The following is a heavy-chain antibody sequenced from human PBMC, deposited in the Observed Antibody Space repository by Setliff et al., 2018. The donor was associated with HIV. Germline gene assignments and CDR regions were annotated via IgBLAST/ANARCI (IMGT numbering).Heavy chain of an antibody. CDR2: IYHSGST. J-gene: IGHJ4*02. Sequence: PSETLSLTCTVAGGSISSSNYYWGWIRQPPGKGLEWIGIIYHSGSTYYNPSLKSRVTISVDTSKNQFSLKLSSVTAADTAVYYCARRNVVVPAALDNWGQGTLVTVSS. CDR3: ARRNVVVPAALDN. D-gene: IGHD2-2*01. CDR1: GGSISSSNYY. V-gene: IGHV4-39*07.